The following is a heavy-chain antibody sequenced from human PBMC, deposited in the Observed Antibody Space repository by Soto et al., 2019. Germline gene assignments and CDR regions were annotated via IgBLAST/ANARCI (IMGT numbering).Heavy chain of an antibody. V-gene: IGHV1-69*13. J-gene: IGHJ4*02. D-gene: IGHD3-22*01. Sequence: SVKVSCKASGGTFSSYAISWVRQAPGQGLEWMGGIIPIFGTANYAQKFQGRVTITADESTSTAYRALSSLGSEDTAVYYCARDGPLYYYDSSGYPPFDYWGQGTLVTASS. CDR3: ARDGPLYYYDSSGYPPFDY. CDR1: GGTFSSYA. CDR2: IIPIFGTA.